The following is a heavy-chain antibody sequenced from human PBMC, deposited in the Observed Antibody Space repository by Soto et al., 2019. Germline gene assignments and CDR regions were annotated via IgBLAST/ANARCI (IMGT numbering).Heavy chain of an antibody. V-gene: IGHV3-23*01. CDR3: AKDWTTVTLGPNFFDY. D-gene: IGHD4-4*01. Sequence: GGSLRLSCAASGFTFSSYAMSWVRQAPGKGLEWVSAISGSGGSTYYADSVKGLFTISRDNSKNTLYLQMNSLRAEDTAVHYCAKDWTTVTLGPNFFDYWGQGTMVTVSS. CDR2: ISGSGGST. CDR1: GFTFSSYA. J-gene: IGHJ4*02.